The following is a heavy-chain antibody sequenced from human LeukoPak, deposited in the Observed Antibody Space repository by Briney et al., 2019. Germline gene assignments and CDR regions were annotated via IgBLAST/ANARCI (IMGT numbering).Heavy chain of an antibody. J-gene: IGHJ4*02. D-gene: IGHD1-26*01. CDR3: AKAASPTTRYFDY. CDR1: GFTFSIYA. CDR2: ISGSGDST. Sequence: PGGSLRLSCAASGFTFSIYAMSWVRQAPGKGLGWVSAISGSGDSTYYADSVKGRFTISRDNSKNTLYLQMNSLRAEDTAVYYCAKAASPTTRYFDYWGQGTLVTVSS. V-gene: IGHV3-23*01.